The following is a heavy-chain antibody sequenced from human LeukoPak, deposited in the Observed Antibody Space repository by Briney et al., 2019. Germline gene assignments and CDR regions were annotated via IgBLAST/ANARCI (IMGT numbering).Heavy chain of an antibody. V-gene: IGHV3-23*01. J-gene: IGHJ4*02. CDR1: GFTFSSYA. D-gene: IGHD6-19*01. Sequence: GGSPRPSCAASGFTFSSYAMSWVRQAPGKGLEWVSAISGSGGSTYYADSVKGRFTISRDNSKNTLYLQMNSLRAEDTAVYYCAKDKPPGIAVAGILDYWGQGTLVTVSS. CDR2: ISGSGGST. CDR3: AKDKPPGIAVAGILDY.